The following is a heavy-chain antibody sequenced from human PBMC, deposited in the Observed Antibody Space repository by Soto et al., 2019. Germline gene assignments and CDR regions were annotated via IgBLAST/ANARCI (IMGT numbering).Heavy chain of an antibody. Sequence: TLSLTCTVSGGSISSGGYYWSWIRQHPGKGLEWIGYIYYSGSTYYNPSLKSRVTISVDTSKNQFSLKLSSVTAADTAVYYCMASNVKYYFDYWGQGNLVTVS. CDR3: MASNVKYYFDY. J-gene: IGHJ4*02. CDR2: IYYSGST. V-gene: IGHV4-31*03. CDR1: GGSISSGGYY. D-gene: IGHD2-8*01.